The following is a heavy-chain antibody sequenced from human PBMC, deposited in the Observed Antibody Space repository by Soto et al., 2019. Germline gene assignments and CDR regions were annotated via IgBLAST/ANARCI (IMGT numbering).Heavy chain of an antibody. V-gene: IGHV1-8*01. CDR2: MNPNSGNT. Sequence: GASVKVSCKASGYTFTSYDINWVRQATGQGLEWMGWMNPNSGNTGYAQKFQGRVTMTRNTSISTAYMELSSLRSEDTAVYYCAREVKRGYSYGYRGLPYWGQGTLVTVSS. D-gene: IGHD5-18*01. CDR3: AREVKRGYSYGYRGLPY. CDR1: GYTFTSYD. J-gene: IGHJ4*02.